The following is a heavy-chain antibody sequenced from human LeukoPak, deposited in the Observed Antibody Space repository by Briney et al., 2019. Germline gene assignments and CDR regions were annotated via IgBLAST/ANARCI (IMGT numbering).Heavy chain of an antibody. CDR2: INHSGST. D-gene: IGHD3-22*01. Sequence: PSETLSLTCAVYGGSFSGYYWSWIRQPPGKGLEWIGEINHSGSTNYNPSLKSRVTISVDTSKNQFSLKLSSVTAADTAVYYCARFGDSSGYYYGDAFDIWGQGTMVTVSS. CDR1: GGSFSGYY. CDR3: ARFGDSSGYYYGDAFDI. V-gene: IGHV4-34*01. J-gene: IGHJ3*02.